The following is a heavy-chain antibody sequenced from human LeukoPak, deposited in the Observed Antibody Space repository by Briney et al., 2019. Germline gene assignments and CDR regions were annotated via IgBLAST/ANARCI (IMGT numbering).Heavy chain of an antibody. Sequence: ASVKVSCKASGYTFTSYGIAWVRQAPGQGLEWVGWISAYNGNTNYAQKFQGRVTMTTDTSTSTAYMELRSLRSDDTAVYYCARLLSGYSDYWGQGTLVTVSS. J-gene: IGHJ4*02. V-gene: IGHV1-18*01. D-gene: IGHD3-3*01. CDR3: ARLLSGYSDY. CDR1: GYTFTSYG. CDR2: ISAYNGNT.